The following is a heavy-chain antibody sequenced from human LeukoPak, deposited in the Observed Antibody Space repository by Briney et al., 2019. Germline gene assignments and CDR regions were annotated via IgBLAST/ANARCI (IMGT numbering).Heavy chain of an antibody. CDR3: ARHSCYDS. CDR2: IYAGDSST. Sequence: GESLKISCKGSVFTFSTYSFAWVRQMPGKGLEWMGVIYAGDSSTRYSPSFQGQVTISVDKSISTVYLRWSSLKASDSAIYYCARHSCYDSWGQGTLVTVSS. V-gene: IGHV5-51*01. D-gene: IGHD3-16*01. J-gene: IGHJ4*02. CDR1: VFTFSTYS.